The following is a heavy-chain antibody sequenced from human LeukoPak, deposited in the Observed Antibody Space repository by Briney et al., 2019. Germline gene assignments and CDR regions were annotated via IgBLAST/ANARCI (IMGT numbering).Heavy chain of an antibody. J-gene: IGHJ4*02. Sequence: GGSLRLSCAASGFTFSSYGMHWVRQAPGKGLEWVAFIRYDGSNKYYADSVKGRFTISRDNSKNTLYLQMNSLRAEDTAVYYCAKDRIVSRTVRGVIDYWGQGTLVTVSS. CDR2: IRYDGSNK. V-gene: IGHV3-30*02. CDR3: AKDRIVSRTVRGVIDY. CDR1: GFTFSSYG. D-gene: IGHD3-10*01.